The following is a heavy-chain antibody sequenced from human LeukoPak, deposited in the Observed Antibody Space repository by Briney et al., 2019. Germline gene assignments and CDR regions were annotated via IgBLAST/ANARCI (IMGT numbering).Heavy chain of an antibody. CDR1: GYTFTSYG. Sequence: ASVKVSCKASGYTFTSYGISWVRQAPGQGLEWMGWISAYNGNTNYAQKLQGRVTMTTDTSTSTAYMELRSLRSDDTAVYYCARSGNSHYYYYYMDVWGKGTTVTVSS. CDR2: ISAYNGNT. V-gene: IGHV1-18*01. J-gene: IGHJ6*03. CDR3: ARSGNSHYYYYYMDV. D-gene: IGHD4-23*01.